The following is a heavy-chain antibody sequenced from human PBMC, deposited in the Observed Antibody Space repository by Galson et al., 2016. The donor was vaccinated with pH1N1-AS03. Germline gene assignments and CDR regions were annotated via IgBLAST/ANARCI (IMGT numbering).Heavy chain of an antibody. J-gene: IGHJ3*01. CDR3: ARPPPLGNPGRKVLYAFDL. CDR2: MYPEDSDI. Sequence: QSGAEVKKPGESLKISCKVSGYNFMSYWIGWVRQMPGKGLEWLGIMYPEDSDIRYSPSLRGQVTISADKSISTANLQWTSLAPSDTGIYFFARPPPLGNPGRKVLYAFDLWGQGTKVTVS. V-gene: IGHV5-51*03. D-gene: IGHD7-27*01. CDR1: GYNFMSYW.